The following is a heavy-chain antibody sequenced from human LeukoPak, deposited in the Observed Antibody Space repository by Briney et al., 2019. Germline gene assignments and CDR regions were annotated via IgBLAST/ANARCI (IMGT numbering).Heavy chain of an antibody. V-gene: IGHV3-66*01. CDR1: GFTVSSNY. D-gene: IGHD2-15*01. Sequence: GGSLRLSCAASGFTVSSNYMSWVRQAPGKGLEWVSVIYSGGSTYYADSVKGRFTISRDNSKNTLYLQMNSLRAEDTAVYYCAAKVDVVGYCSGGSCYGAFDIWGQGTMVTVSS. J-gene: IGHJ3*02. CDR3: AAKVDVVGYCSGGSCYGAFDI. CDR2: IYSGGST.